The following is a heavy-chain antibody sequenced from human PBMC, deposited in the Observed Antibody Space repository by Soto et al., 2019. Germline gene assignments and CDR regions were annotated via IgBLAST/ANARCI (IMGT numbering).Heavy chain of an antibody. J-gene: IGHJ4*02. D-gene: IGHD6-19*01. CDR1: GLTFSNYW. Sequence: PGGSLRLSCAASGLTFSNYWVHWVRQAPGKGLMWVSRINSDGTTINYADSVEGRFTISRDNAKNTLFLQMNSLRVEDTAVYYCARAGWYRFDYWGQGTLVTVSS. CDR2: INSDGTTI. CDR3: ARAGWYRFDY. V-gene: IGHV3-74*01.